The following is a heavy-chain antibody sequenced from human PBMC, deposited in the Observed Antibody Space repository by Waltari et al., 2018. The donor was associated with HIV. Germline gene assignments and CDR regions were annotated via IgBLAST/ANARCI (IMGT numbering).Heavy chain of an antibody. CDR2: MNPNSGNR. Sequence: QVQLVQSGAEVKKPGASVKVSCKASGYIFTSYDINWVRQATGQGLEWMGWMNPNSGNRGYAQKFQGRVTMTRNTSISTVYMELNSLKSEDTAVYYCARGLRFLDDYHFDYWGQGTLFTVSA. CDR3: ARGLRFLDDYHFDY. D-gene: IGHD3-3*01. J-gene: IGHJ4*02. CDR1: GYIFTSYD. V-gene: IGHV1-8*01.